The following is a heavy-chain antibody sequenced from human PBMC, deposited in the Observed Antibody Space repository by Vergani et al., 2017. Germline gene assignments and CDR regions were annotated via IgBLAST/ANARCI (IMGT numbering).Heavy chain of an antibody. CDR2: LNPTTGHT. CDR1: GYIFKNYY. V-gene: IGHV1-46*02. D-gene: IGHD2-21*01. Sequence: VQLVQSGAEVRKPGASVTVSCTASGYIFKNYYIHWLRQAPGQAFEWMGILNPTTGHTTSAQKFMGRVDMTRDPSTDTSTRTVQMTLSSLRSEDTAVYYCAISIGYCAGATCRAYYFGHWGQGTRVTVSS. CDR3: AISIGYCAGATCRAYYFGH. J-gene: IGHJ5*02.